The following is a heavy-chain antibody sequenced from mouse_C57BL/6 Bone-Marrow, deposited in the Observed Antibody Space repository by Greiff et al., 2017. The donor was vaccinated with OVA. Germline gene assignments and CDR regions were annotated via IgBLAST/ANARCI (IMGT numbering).Heavy chain of an antibody. CDR3: ARTLWLRRGDY. D-gene: IGHD2-2*01. Sequence: QVHVKQPGAELVKPGASVKLSCKASGYTFTSYWMQWVKQRPGQGLEWIGELDPSDSYTNYNQKFKGKATLTVDTSSSTAYMQLSSLTSEDSAVYYGARTLWLRRGDYWGQGTSVTVSS. CDR2: LDPSDSYT. J-gene: IGHJ4*01. V-gene: IGHV1-50*01. CDR1: GYTFTSYW.